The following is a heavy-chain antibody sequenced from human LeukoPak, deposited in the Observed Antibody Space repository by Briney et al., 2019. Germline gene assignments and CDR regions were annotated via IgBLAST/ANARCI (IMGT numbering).Heavy chain of an antibody. D-gene: IGHD1-26*01. V-gene: IGHV3-30*04. Sequence: GGSLRLTCAASAFTFSNYAMSWVRQAPGKGLEWVTFIYYDGSNKYYTDAVKGRFTISRDNSKNTLYLQMNSLRPEDTAVYYCARGISGAGATLGSWGQGTLVTVSS. CDR1: AFTFSNYA. CDR2: IYYDGSNK. J-gene: IGHJ5*01. CDR3: ARGISGAGATLGS.